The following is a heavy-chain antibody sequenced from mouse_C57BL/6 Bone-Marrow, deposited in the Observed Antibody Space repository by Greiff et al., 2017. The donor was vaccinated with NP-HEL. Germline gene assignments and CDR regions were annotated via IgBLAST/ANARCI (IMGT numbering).Heavy chain of an antibody. CDR2: ISNLAYSL. CDR3: ASPPLNWAYYDMAY. CDR1: GFTFSDYG. D-gene: IGHD4-1*02. J-gene: IGHJ4*01. V-gene: IGHV5-15*01. Sequence: EVKLVESGGGLVQPGGSLKLSCAASGFTFSDYGMAWVRQAPRKGPEWVAFISNLAYSLYYADTVTGRFTISRENAKKTLYLEMSSLRSEDTAMYYCASPPLNWAYYDMAYWVQGTSVPVSS.